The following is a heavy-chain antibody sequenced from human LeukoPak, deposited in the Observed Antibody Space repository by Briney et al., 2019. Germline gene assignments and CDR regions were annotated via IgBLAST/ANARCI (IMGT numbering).Heavy chain of an antibody. CDR1: GGSISSGGYS. V-gene: IGHV4-30-2*01. D-gene: IGHD5-18*01. CDR3: ARGGYSYGYSGIDY. Sequence: SQTLSLTCAVSGGSISSGGYSWSWIRQPPGKGLEWIGYIYHSGSTYYNPSLKSRVTISVDRSKNQFSLKLSSVTAADTAVYYCARGGYSYGYSGIDYRGQGTLVTVSS. J-gene: IGHJ4*02. CDR2: IYHSGST.